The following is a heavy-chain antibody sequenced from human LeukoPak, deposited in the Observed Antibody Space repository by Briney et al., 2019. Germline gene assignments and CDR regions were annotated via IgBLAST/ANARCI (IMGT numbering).Heavy chain of an antibody. V-gene: IGHV4-30-2*01. D-gene: IGHD4-17*01. CDR1: GGSISSGGYY. Sequence: SETLSLTCTVSGGSISSGGYYWSWIRQPPGKGLEWIGYIYHSGSTYYNPSLKSRVTISVDRSKNQFSLNLSSVTAADTAVYYCARVKKGYGDYFDYWGQGTLVTVSS. CDR2: IYHSGST. CDR3: ARVKKGYGDYFDY. J-gene: IGHJ4*02.